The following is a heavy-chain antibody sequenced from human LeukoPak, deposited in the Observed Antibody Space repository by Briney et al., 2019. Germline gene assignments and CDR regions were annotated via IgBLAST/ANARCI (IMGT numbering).Heavy chain of an antibody. D-gene: IGHD6-19*01. V-gene: IGHV3-53*01. CDR1: GFTVSSNY. Sequence: GGSLRLSCAASGFTVSSNYMSWVRQAPGKGLEWVSVILRGSSRYDPIYVKGRLINYRDNSKNTLYLQMNSLRAEDTAVYYCARDSGWGAFDIWGQGTMVTVSS. CDR2: ILRGSSR. J-gene: IGHJ3*02. CDR3: ARDSGWGAFDI.